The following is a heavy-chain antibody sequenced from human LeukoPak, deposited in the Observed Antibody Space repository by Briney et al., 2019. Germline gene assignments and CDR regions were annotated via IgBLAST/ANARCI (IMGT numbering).Heavy chain of an antibody. CDR3: ARVGSGYDYFDY. CDR1: GGSISDYY. CDR2: IYTSGST. V-gene: IGHV4-4*07. Sequence: SETLSLTCTVSGGSISDYYWSCIRQPAGKGLEWLGRIYTSGSTKYNPSLESRVTMSVDTSKNQFSLKLSFVTAADTAVYYCARVGSGYDYFDYWGQGTLVTVSS. J-gene: IGHJ4*02. D-gene: IGHD3-22*01.